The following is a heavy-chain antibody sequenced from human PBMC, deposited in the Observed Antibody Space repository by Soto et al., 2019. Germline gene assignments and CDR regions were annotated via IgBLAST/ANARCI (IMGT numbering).Heavy chain of an antibody. CDR2: IYPGDSDT. CDR3: ARREYRGGDAFDI. CDR1: GYSFTSYW. D-gene: IGHD1-26*01. Sequence: PGESLKISCKGSGYSFTSYWIGWVRQMHGKGLEWMGIIYPGDSDTRYSPSFQGQVTISADKSISTAYLQCSSLKASDTAMYFCARREYRGGDAFDIWGQGTMVTVSS. V-gene: IGHV5-51*01. J-gene: IGHJ3*02.